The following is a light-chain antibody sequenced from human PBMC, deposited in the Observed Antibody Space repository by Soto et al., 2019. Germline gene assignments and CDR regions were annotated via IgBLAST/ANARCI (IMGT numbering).Light chain of an antibody. CDR1: QSARSS. CDR3: TQSNNRPNT. CDR2: DVS. V-gene: IGKV3D-15*03. J-gene: IGKJ5*01. Sequence: MTHSPATLSVTPGERATLSCRASQSARSSLGWYQQKPGQAPSLLIYDVSIRATGIPARFNGSGSGTEFTLTISILQAEDFTLYCSTQSNNRPNTFGQG.